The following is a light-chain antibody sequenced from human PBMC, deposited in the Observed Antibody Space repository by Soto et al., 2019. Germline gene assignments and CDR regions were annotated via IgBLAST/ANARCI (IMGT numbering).Light chain of an antibody. CDR1: QSISTE. V-gene: IGKV3-15*01. Sequence: DIVMTQSPATLSVSPGERATLSCRASQSISTELAWYQQKPGQPPRLLIYSASTRATGVPARFTGSGSGSEFTLTSSGLQSEDFAVYYCQQGHNWPLTFGQGTRLEI. CDR2: SAS. J-gene: IGKJ2*01. CDR3: QQGHNWPLT.